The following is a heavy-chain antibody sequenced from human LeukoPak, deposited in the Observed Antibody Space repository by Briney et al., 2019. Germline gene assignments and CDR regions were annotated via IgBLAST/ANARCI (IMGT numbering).Heavy chain of an antibody. CDR3: ARHPYCAGDCYSDY. Sequence: GESLKISCKGSGYTFSSYWIAWVRQMPGQGLEWMGIIYPGDSDTRYSPSFRGQVTISADKSISTAYLQWHNLKASDTAIYYCARHPYCAGDCYSDYWGQGTLVTVSS. J-gene: IGHJ4*02. CDR2: IYPGDSDT. V-gene: IGHV5-51*01. CDR1: GYTFSSYW. D-gene: IGHD2-21*02.